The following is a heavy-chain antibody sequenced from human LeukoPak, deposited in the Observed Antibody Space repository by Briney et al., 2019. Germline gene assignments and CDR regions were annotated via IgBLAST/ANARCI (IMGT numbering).Heavy chain of an antibody. CDR3: ARAKYSSGALDGFDI. V-gene: IGHV3-20*04. CDR2: INWNGGST. Sequence: GGSLRLSCAASGFTFDAYGMNWVRQAPGKWLEWVSGINWNGGSTGYADSVKGRFTISRDNAKNSLYLQMNSLRAEDTALYYCARAKYSSGALDGFDIWGQGTMVTVSS. CDR1: GFTFDAYG. J-gene: IGHJ3*02. D-gene: IGHD6-19*01.